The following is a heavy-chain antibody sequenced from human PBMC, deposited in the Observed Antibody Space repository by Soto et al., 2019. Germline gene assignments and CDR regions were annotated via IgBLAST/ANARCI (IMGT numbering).Heavy chain of an antibody. J-gene: IGHJ4*02. CDR2: INHNTNT. CDR3: AREGTTTAMIYDGDYFDY. V-gene: IGHV4-34*01. Sequence: SETLSLTCAVYGGSFSDTYWNWFRQPPGKGLKWIGEINHNTNTIYNPSLTSRVTISVDTSKNHFSLKLTSVTAADTAVYYCAREGTTTAMIYDGDYFDYWGQGTLVTVSS. CDR1: GGSFSDTY. D-gene: IGHD5-18*01.